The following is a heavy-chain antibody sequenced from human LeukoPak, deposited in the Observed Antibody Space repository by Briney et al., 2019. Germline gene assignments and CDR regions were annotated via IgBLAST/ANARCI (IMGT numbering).Heavy chain of an antibody. Sequence: GGSLRLSCAVSGFTFSTYGMHWVRQAPGKGLEWVALVWNDGSNKYYADSVKGRFTISRDNAKNSLYLQMNSLRAEDTAVYYCARGLGYRSSGWYYFDYWGLGTLVTVSS. D-gene: IGHD6-19*01. J-gene: IGHJ4*02. V-gene: IGHV3-33*01. CDR2: VWNDGSNK. CDR3: ARGLGYRSSGWYYFDY. CDR1: GFTFSTYG.